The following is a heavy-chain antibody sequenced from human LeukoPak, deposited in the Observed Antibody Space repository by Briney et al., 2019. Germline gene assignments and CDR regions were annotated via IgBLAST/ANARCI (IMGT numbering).Heavy chain of an antibody. CDR1: GYTFTGYY. J-gene: IGHJ5*02. D-gene: IGHD1-26*01. CDR2: INPNTGTT. CDR3: ARGCSGTYYEWFDP. V-gene: IGHV1-2*02. Sequence: GASVKVSCKTSGYTFTGYYIHWLPQAPGQGLEWMGWINPNTGTTNYAQKFQGRVTMTRDTSINTGYMELSRLTSDDTAVYYCARGCSGTYYEWFDPWGQGTLVTVSS.